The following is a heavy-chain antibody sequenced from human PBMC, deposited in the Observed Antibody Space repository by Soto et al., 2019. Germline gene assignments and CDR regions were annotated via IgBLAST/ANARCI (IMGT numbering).Heavy chain of an antibody. Sequence: QVQLQQWGAGLLKPSETLSLTCAVYGGSFSGYYWSWIRQPPGKGLEWIGEINHSGSTNYNPSLKSRVTISVATAKNPFSLELSSVTAADTAVYYCARERGVLLWFGELSGFDYWGQGTLVTVSS. CDR2: INHSGST. V-gene: IGHV4-34*01. D-gene: IGHD3-10*01. J-gene: IGHJ4*02. CDR1: GGSFSGYY. CDR3: ARERGVLLWFGELSGFDY.